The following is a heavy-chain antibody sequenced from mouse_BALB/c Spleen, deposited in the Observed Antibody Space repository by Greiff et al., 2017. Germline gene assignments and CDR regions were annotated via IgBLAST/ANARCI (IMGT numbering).Heavy chain of an antibody. V-gene: IGHV5-6-5*01. CDR1: GFTFSSYA. J-gene: IGHJ3*01. CDR3: ARGRTTGAWFAY. Sequence: EVKLVESGGGLVKPGGSLKLSCAASGFTFSSYAMSWVRQTPEKRLEWVASISSGGSTYYPDSVKGRFTISRDNARNILYLQMSSLRSEDTAMYYCARGRTTGAWFAYWGQGTLVTVSA. CDR2: ISSGGST. D-gene: IGHD1-1*01.